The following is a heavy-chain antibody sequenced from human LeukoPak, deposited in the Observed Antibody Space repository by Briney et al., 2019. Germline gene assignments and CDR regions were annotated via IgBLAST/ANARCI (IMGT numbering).Heavy chain of an antibody. D-gene: IGHD3-22*01. Sequence: ASVKVSRKASGYTFTSYDINWVRQATGQGLEWMGWMNPNSGNTGYAQKFQGRVTMTRNTSISTAYMELSSLRSEDTAVYYCARAPTYYYDSSGYIDWFDPWGQGTLVTVSS. V-gene: IGHV1-8*01. CDR3: ARAPTYYYDSSGYIDWFDP. CDR2: MNPNSGNT. CDR1: GYTFTSYD. J-gene: IGHJ5*02.